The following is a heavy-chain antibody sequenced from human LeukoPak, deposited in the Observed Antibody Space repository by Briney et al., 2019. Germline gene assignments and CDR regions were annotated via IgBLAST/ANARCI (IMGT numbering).Heavy chain of an antibody. CDR2: FDPEDGET. CDR3: ATTLGYCSSTSCHSWFDP. Sequence: ASVKVSCKVSGYTLTELSMHWVRQAPGKGLEWMGGFDPEDGETIYAQKFQGRVTMTEDTSTDTAYMELSSLRSEDTAVYYCATTLGYCSSTSCHSWFDPWGQGTLVTVSS. V-gene: IGHV1-24*01. D-gene: IGHD2-2*01. J-gene: IGHJ5*02. CDR1: GYTLTELS.